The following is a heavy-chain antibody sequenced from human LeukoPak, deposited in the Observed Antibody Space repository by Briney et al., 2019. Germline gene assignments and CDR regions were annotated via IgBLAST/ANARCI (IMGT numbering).Heavy chain of an antibody. CDR1: GESISSFY. D-gene: IGHD3-10*01. Sequence: SETLSLTCTVSGESISSFYWSWIRQPAGKGLEWIGRIYTSGSTNYNPSLKSRVTMSVDTSKNQFSLKLSSVTAADTAVYYCAREGGFGESSEIDYWGQGTLVTVSS. J-gene: IGHJ4*02. CDR3: AREGGFGESSEIDY. CDR2: IYTSGST. V-gene: IGHV4-4*07.